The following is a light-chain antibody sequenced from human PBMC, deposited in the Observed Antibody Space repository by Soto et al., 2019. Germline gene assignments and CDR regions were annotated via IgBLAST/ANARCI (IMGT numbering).Light chain of an antibody. V-gene: IGKV3-11*01. CDR3: HQRQSWPRT. CDR1: QYVGTR. J-gene: IGKJ1*01. CDR2: YTS. Sequence: EIVLTQSPATLSASPGETTNLARRASQYVGTRLAWYQHKPGQAPRLLISYTSNRATGIPARFSGSGSGTDVTLTISSLAPEDFAIYYCHQRQSWPRTFGQGTKVEIK.